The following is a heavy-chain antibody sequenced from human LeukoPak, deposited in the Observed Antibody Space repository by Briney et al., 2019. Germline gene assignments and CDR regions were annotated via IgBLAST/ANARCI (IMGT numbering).Heavy chain of an antibody. V-gene: IGHV3-15*01. CDR2: IKSKTDGGTT. CDR3: TTTDYGYSSYPPDY. CDR1: GFTFSNAW. Sequence: GGSLRLSCAASGFTFSNAWMSWVRQAPGKGLEWVGRIKSKTDGGTTDYAAPVKGRFTISRDDSKNTLYLQMNSLKTEDTAVYYCTTTDYGYSSYPPDYWGQGALVTVSS. D-gene: IGHD5-18*01. J-gene: IGHJ4*02.